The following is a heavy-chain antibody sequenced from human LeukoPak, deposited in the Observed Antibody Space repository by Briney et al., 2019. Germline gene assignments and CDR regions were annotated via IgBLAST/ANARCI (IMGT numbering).Heavy chain of an antibody. CDR3: AREDYYDSSGYYLDY. Sequence: GGSLRLSCAASGFTFSSYAMHWVRQAPGKGLEWVAVISYDGSNKYYADSVKGRFTISRDNSKNTLYLQMNSLRAEDTAVYYCAREDYYDSSGYYLDYWGKGTLVTVSS. D-gene: IGHD3-22*01. CDR2: ISYDGSNK. CDR1: GFTFSSYA. V-gene: IGHV3-30*04. J-gene: IGHJ4*02.